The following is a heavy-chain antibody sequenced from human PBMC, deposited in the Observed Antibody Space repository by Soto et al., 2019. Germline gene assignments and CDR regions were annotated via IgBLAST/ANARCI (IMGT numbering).Heavy chain of an antibody. CDR2: IYYSGST. Sequence: QVQLQESGPGLVKPSETLSLTCTVSGGSISSYYWSWIRQPPGKGLEWIGYIYYSGSTNYNPSLKSRVTISVDTSKNQFSLKLSSVTAADTAVYYCARGGCSGGSCKQVGWFDPWGQGTLVTVSS. J-gene: IGHJ5*02. D-gene: IGHD2-15*01. CDR1: GGSISSYY. V-gene: IGHV4-59*01. CDR3: ARGGCSGGSCKQVGWFDP.